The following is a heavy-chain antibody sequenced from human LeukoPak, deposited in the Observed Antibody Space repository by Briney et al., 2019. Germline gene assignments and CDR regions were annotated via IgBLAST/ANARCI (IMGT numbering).Heavy chain of an antibody. D-gene: IGHD2-15*01. CDR1: GFTFSSYG. CDR3: ARGYSRAAFDI. CDR2: LSYDESEK. J-gene: IGHJ3*02. V-gene: IGHV3-30*03. Sequence: GGSLRLSCAASGFTFSSYGMHWVRQAPGKGLEWVAVLSYDESEKHYVDSVKGRFTVSRDNGKNSLLLQMNSLRAEDTALYYCARGYSRAAFDIWGQGTVVAVSS.